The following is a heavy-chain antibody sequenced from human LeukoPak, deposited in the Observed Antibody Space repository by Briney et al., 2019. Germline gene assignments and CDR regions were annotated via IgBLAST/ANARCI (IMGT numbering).Heavy chain of an antibody. CDR1: GDSVSSNSAA. V-gene: IGHV6-1*01. J-gene: IGHJ6*03. Sequence: QTLSLTCAISGDSVSSNSAAWNWIRQSPSRGLEWLGRTHYRSKWYNDYAVSVKSRITINPDTSKNQFSPQLNSVTPEDTAVYYCARGLVGATFYYYYYMDVWGKGTTVTVSS. CDR2: THYRSKWYN. CDR3: ARGLVGATFYYYYYMDV. D-gene: IGHD1-26*01.